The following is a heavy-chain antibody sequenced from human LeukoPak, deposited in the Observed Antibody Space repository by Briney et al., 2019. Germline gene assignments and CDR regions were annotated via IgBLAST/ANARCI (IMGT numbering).Heavy chain of an antibody. Sequence: GASVKVSCKASGYTFTSYGISWVRQAPGQGLEWMGWISAYNGNTNYAQKLQGRVTMTTDTSTSTAYMELRSLRSGDTDVYYCATDTGGNSFDYWGQGTLVTVSS. CDR3: ATDTGGNSFDY. V-gene: IGHV1-18*01. J-gene: IGHJ4*02. D-gene: IGHD4-23*01. CDR1: GYTFTSYG. CDR2: ISAYNGNT.